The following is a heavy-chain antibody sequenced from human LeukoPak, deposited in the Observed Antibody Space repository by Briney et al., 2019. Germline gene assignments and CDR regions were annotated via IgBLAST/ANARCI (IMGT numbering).Heavy chain of an antibody. D-gene: IGHD5-18*01. CDR2: ISAYNGNT. Sequence: GASVKVSCKASGYTFTNYGISWVRQAPGQGLEWMGWISAYNGNTDYAQKLQGRVTMTTDTSTSTAYMELRSLRSDDTAVYYCARDQLGYNYGREDYWGQGTLVTVSS. CDR3: ARDQLGYNYGREDY. CDR1: GYTFTNYG. V-gene: IGHV1-18*01. J-gene: IGHJ4*02.